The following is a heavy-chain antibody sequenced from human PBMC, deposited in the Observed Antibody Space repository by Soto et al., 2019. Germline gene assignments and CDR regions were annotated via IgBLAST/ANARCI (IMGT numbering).Heavy chain of an antibody. CDR2: ISTYHGYA. CDR3: ARNGSGTYYTVPDY. J-gene: IGHJ4*02. D-gene: IGHD3-10*01. Sequence: QVQLVQSGAEVKKPGASVKVSCKASGYTFNNYGISWVRQAPGQGLEWMGWISTYHGYANYVQNVQGRVTMTTDTSTTTAYMELRSLRSDDTAVYYCARNGSGTYYTVPDYWGQGTLVTVSS. CDR1: GYTFNNYG. V-gene: IGHV1-18*04.